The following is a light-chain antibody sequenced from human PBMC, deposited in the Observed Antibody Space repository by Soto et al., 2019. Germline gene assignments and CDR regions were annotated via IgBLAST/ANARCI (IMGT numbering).Light chain of an antibody. CDR3: LQHNSYPVT. J-gene: IGKJ1*01. V-gene: IGKV1-5*01. Sequence: ISQASYTLSSSVGDRVTLTFRASQGISTWLAWYQQKPGTAPKLLIYDASSLESGVPSRFSGSGSGTEFTLTISSLQPEDFATYYCLQHNSYPVTFGQGTKVDIK. CDR1: QGISTW. CDR2: DAS.